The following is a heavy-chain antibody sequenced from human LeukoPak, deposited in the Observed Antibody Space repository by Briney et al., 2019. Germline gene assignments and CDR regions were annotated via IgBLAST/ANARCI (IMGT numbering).Heavy chain of an antibody. CDR2: IRYDGSNK. CDR3: AIVGRYMDV. V-gene: IGHV3-30*02. Sequence: PGGSLRLSCAASGFTFSSYGMHWVRQAPGKGLEWVAFIRYDGSNKYYADSVKGRFTISRDNAKNSLYLQMNSLRAEDTAVYYCAIVGRYMDVWGKGTTVTISS. D-gene: IGHD1-26*01. J-gene: IGHJ6*03. CDR1: GFTFSSYG.